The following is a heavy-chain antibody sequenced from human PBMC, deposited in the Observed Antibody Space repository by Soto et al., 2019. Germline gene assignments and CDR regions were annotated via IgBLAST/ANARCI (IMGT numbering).Heavy chain of an antibody. CDR2: ISYDGSNK. D-gene: IGHD6-6*01. Sequence: GGSLRLSCAASGFTFSSYAMHWVRQAPGKGLEWVAVISYDGSNKYYADSVKGRFTISRDNSKNTLYLQMNSLRSEDTAVYYCARGSGQLVLPPRYSMDVWGQGTTGTVSS. V-gene: IGHV3-30-3*01. CDR1: GFTFSSYA. J-gene: IGHJ6*02. CDR3: ARGSGQLVLPPRYSMDV.